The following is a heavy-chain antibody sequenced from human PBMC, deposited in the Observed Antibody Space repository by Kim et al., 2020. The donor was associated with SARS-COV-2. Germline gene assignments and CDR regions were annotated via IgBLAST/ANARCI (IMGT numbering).Heavy chain of an antibody. J-gene: IGHJ6*02. CDR1: GGSFSGYY. D-gene: IGHD3-3*01. CDR2: INHSGST. V-gene: IGHV4-34*01. Sequence: SETLSLTCAVYGGSFSGYYWSWIRQPPGKGLEWIGEINHSGSTNYNPSLKSRVTISVDTSKNQFSLKLSSVTAADTAVYYCARGRRNLEWLFDYYYYGMDVWGQGTTVTVSS. CDR3: ARGRRNLEWLFDYYYYGMDV.